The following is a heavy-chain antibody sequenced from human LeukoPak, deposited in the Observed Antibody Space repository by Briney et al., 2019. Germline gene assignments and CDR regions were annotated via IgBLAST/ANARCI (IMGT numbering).Heavy chain of an antibody. Sequence: SETLSLTCTVSGGSISSISYYWGWIRQPPGKGLEWIGSIYYSGSTYYNPSLKSRVTISVDTSKNQFSLKLSSVTAADTAVYYCAGWTYDFWSGYYPGNWFDPWGQGTLVTVSS. D-gene: IGHD3-3*01. CDR2: IYYSGST. V-gene: IGHV4-39*01. J-gene: IGHJ5*02. CDR3: AGWTYDFWSGYYPGNWFDP. CDR1: GGSISSISYY.